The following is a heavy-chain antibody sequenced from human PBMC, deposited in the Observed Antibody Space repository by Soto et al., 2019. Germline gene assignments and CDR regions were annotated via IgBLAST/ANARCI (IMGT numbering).Heavy chain of an antibody. D-gene: IGHD1-26*01. CDR1: GGTFSSYA. V-gene: IGHV1-69*13. CDR2: IIPIFGTA. J-gene: IGHJ4*02. CDR3: ASGGSYYCLAY. Sequence: GASVKVSCKASGGTFSSYAISWVRQAPGQGLEWMGGIIPIFGTANYAQKFQGRVTITADESTSTAYMELSSLRSEDTAVYYCASGGSYYCLAYWCQGTLVTVSS.